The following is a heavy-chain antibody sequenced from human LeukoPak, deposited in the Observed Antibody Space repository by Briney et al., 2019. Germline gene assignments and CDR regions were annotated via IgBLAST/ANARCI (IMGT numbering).Heavy chain of an antibody. J-gene: IGHJ4*02. CDR3: ARGVSSGHTYYFDY. Sequence: SGTLSLTCAVYGGSFSGYYWSWIRQPPGKGLEWIGEINHSGSTNYNPSLKSRVTISVDTSKNQFSLKLSSVTAADTAVYYCARGVSSGHTYYFDYWGQGTLVTVSS. CDR2: INHSGST. V-gene: IGHV4-34*01. CDR1: GGSFSGYY. D-gene: IGHD6-19*01.